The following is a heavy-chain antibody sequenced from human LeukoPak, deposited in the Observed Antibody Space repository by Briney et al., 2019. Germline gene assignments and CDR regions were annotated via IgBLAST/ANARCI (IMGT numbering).Heavy chain of an antibody. CDR2: ICGSGGRT. Sequence: GGSLRLSCAASGFSFSVYAMSWVRQAPGKGLEWVSSICGSGGRTYYTNSVKGRFTISRENFKNTVYLEMNNLGAEDTALYYCAKGGQDFDFWRFDYWGQGNLVIVSS. V-gene: IGHV3-23*01. J-gene: IGHJ4*02. CDR3: AKGGQDFDFWRFDY. CDR1: GFSFSVYA. D-gene: IGHD3-3*01.